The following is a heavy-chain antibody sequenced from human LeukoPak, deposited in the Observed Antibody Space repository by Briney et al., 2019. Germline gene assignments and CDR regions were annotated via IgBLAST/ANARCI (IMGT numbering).Heavy chain of an antibody. J-gene: IGHJ6*02. Sequence: ASVKVSCMASGYTFTGYYMHWVRQAPGQGLEWMGWINPNSGGTNYAQKFQGRVTMTRDTSISTAYMELSRLRSDNTAVYYCARDRVTIFGVVFYGMDVWGQGTTVTVSS. D-gene: IGHD3-3*01. CDR1: GYTFTGYY. CDR3: ARDRVTIFGVVFYGMDV. CDR2: INPNSGGT. V-gene: IGHV1-2*02.